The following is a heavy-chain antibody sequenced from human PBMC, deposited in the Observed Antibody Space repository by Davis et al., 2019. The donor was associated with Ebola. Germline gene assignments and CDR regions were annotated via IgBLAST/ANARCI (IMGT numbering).Heavy chain of an antibody. CDR2: ISSSSSYT. CDR1: GFTFSDYY. V-gene: IGHV3-11*05. J-gene: IGHJ5*02. D-gene: IGHD3-9*01. CDR3: ARVNAVTGYSRFDA. Sequence: GESLKISCAASGFTFSDYYMSWIRQAPGKGLEWVSYISSSSSYTNYADSVKGRFTISRDNAKNSLYLRMNSLRAEDTAFYHCARVNAVTGYSRFDAWGQGTLVTVSS.